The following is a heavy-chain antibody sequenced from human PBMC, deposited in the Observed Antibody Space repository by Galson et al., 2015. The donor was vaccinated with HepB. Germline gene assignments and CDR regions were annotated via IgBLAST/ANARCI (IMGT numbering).Heavy chain of an antibody. D-gene: IGHD3-10*01. CDR3: ARDLYGGGDAFDT. CDR2: IIPIFGTA. J-gene: IGHJ3*02. CDR1: GGTFSSYA. Sequence: SVKVSCKASGGTFSSYAISWVRQAPGQGLEWMGGIIPIFGTADYAQKFQGRVTITADESTSTAYMELSSLRSEDTAVYYCARDLYGGGDAFDTWGQGTMVTVSS. V-gene: IGHV1-69*13.